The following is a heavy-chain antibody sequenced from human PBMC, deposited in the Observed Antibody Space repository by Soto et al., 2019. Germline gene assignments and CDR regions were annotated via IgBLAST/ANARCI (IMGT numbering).Heavy chain of an antibody. J-gene: IGHJ5*02. D-gene: IGHD3-10*01. CDR1: GYTFTSYR. V-gene: IGHV1-18*04. CDR3: ARTPTPTHGDSNKNNYLDP. CDR2: ISPRNGNT. Sequence: ASVKVSCKDSGYTFTSYRLSWVRRAPGQGLECMGWISPRNGNTHDAEKFQGRVTMTTDTSTSTAFMELRTLRYDDTAIYYCARTPTPTHGDSNKNNYLDPWGQGTLVTVSS.